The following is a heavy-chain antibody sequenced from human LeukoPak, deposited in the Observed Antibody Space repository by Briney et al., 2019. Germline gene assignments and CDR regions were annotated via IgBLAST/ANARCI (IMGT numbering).Heavy chain of an antibody. Sequence: SETLSLTCAVYGGSFSGYYWSWIRQPPGKGLEWIGEINHSGSTNYNPSLKSRVTISVDTSKNQFSLKLSSVTAVDTAVYYCARENSSGGNGMDVWGQGTTVTVSS. CDR2: INHSGST. CDR3: ARENSSGGNGMDV. J-gene: IGHJ6*02. D-gene: IGHD6-19*01. V-gene: IGHV4-34*01. CDR1: GGSFSGYY.